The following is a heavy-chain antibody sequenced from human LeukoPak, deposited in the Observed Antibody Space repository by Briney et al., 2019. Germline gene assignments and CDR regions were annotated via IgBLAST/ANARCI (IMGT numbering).Heavy chain of an antibody. CDR2: IYYGGRI. J-gene: IGHJ5*02. Sequence: PSETLSLTCAVSGGSISSSAWWTWVRQSPGMGLEWIGSIYYGGRIYYNASLRSRATISVDTSKNQFSLKLSSVTAADTAVYYCARWGYCSSTSCYSLQYNWFDPWGQGTLVTVSS. V-gene: IGHV4-4*02. D-gene: IGHD2-2*02. CDR3: ARWGYCSSTSCYSLQYNWFDP. CDR1: GGSISSSAW.